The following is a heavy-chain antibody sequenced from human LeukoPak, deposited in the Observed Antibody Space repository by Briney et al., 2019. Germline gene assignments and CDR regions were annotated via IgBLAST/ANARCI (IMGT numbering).Heavy chain of an antibody. CDR2: ISSSSTTI. Sequence: GGSLRLFCADSKFTFSTYSMNWVRQAPGKGLEWVSYISSSSTTIHYADSVKGRFTISRDNAKNSLYLQMNSLRAEDTAVYYCAPWVTPGEWGPGTLVTVSS. D-gene: IGHD5-18*01. V-gene: IGHV3-48*04. CDR1: KFTFSTYS. CDR3: APWVTPGE. J-gene: IGHJ4*02.